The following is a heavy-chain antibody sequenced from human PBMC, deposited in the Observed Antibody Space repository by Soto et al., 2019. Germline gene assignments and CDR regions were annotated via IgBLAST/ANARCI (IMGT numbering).Heavy chain of an antibody. CDR3: ARDKGYGDYNAFDI. CDR2: INPNSGGT. J-gene: IGHJ3*02. Sequence: QVQLVQSGAEVKKPGASVKVSCKASGYTFTGYYMHWVRQAPGQGLEWMGWINPNSGGTNYAQKFQGWVTMTRDKSISTAYMELSRLRSDDTAVYYCARDKGYGDYNAFDIWGQGTMVTVSS. V-gene: IGHV1-2*04. D-gene: IGHD4-17*01. CDR1: GYTFTGYY.